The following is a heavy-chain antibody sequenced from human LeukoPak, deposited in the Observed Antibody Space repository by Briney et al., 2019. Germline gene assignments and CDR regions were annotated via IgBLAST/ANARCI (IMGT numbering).Heavy chain of an antibody. J-gene: IGHJ6*03. CDR2: IIPIFGTA. D-gene: IGHD2-2*02. V-gene: IGHV1-69*05. CDR3: ARDYCSSTSCFTRSYYYMDV. Sequence: SVKVSCKASGGTFSSYAISWVRQAPGQGLEWMGGIIPIFGTANYAQKFQGRVTITTDESTSTAYMELSSLRSEDTAVYYCARDYCSSTSCFTRSYYYMDVWGKGTTVTVSS. CDR1: GGTFSSYA.